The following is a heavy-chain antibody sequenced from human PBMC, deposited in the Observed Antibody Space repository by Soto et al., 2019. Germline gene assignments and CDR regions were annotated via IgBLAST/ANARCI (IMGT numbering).Heavy chain of an antibody. V-gene: IGHV1-3*01. CDR1: GYTFTSYA. CDR2: INAGNGNT. D-gene: IGHD1-20*01. CDR3: ARDPIGDNWNTRWFDP. Sequence: ASVKVSCKASGYTFTSYAMHWVRQAPGQRLEWMGWINAGNGNTKYSQKFQGRVTITRDTSASTAYMELSSLRSEDTAVYYCARDPIGDNWNTRWFDPWGQGTLVTVSS. J-gene: IGHJ5*02.